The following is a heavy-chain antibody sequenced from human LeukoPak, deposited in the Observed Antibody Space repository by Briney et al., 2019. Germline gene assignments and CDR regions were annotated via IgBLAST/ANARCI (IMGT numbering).Heavy chain of an antibody. J-gene: IGHJ4*02. Sequence: GESLKISCKGSGYSFTSYWIGWVRQMPGKGLEWMGIIYPGDSDTRYSPSFQGQVTISADKSISTAYLQWSSLKASDTAMYYCARQAKGCSSTRCAYDFWGQGTLVTVSS. CDR3: ARQAKGCSSTRCAYDF. CDR1: GYSFTSYW. D-gene: IGHD2-2*01. V-gene: IGHV5-51*01. CDR2: IYPGDSDT.